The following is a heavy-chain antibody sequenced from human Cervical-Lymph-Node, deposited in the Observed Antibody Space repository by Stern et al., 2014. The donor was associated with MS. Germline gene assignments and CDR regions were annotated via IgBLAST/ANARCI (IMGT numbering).Heavy chain of an antibody. J-gene: IGHJ4*02. Sequence: EMQLEESGGGLVQPGGSLSLSCAASGFTFSSYSMNWVRQAPGKGLELISLISTTGDSIYYADSVKGRFVIFSDNAKHTQQLQMNSLRDEDTAVYYCVRGRSGYYYDYWGQGTLVTVSS. CDR2: ISTTGDSI. V-gene: IGHV3-48*02. D-gene: IGHD3-22*01. CDR1: GFTFSSYS. CDR3: VRGRSGYYYDY.